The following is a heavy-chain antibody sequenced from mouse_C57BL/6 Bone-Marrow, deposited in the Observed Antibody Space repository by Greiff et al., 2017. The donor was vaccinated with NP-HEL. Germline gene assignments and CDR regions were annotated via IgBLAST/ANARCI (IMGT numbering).Heavy chain of an antibody. Sequence: VQLQQPGAELVMPGASVKLSCKASGYTFTSYWMHWVKQRPGQGLEWIGEIDPSDSFTNYNQKFKGKSTLTVDKSSSTAYMQLSSLTSEDSAVYYCAREDYYGSSPTWFAYGGQGTLVTVSA. D-gene: IGHD1-1*01. CDR3: AREDYYGSSPTWFAY. J-gene: IGHJ3*01. CDR2: IDPSDSFT. V-gene: IGHV1-69*01. CDR1: GYTFTSYW.